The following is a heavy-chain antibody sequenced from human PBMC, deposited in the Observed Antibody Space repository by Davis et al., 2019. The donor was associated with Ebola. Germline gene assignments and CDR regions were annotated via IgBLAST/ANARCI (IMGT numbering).Heavy chain of an antibody. V-gene: IGHV4-59*12. D-gene: IGHD6-13*01. CDR1: GGSISSYY. Sequence: PSETLSLTCTVSGGSISSYYWSWIRQPPGKGLEWIGYIYYSGSTNYNPSLKSRVTISVDTSKNQFSLKLSSVTAADTAVYYCARGKGSSWYVRFDYWGQGTLVTVSS. CDR3: ARGKGSSWYVRFDY. J-gene: IGHJ4*02. CDR2: IYYSGST.